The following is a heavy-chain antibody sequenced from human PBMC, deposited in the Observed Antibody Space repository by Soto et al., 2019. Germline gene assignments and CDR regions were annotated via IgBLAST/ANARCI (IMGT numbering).Heavy chain of an antibody. CDR1: GFTFSGYA. CDR3: AKDRYYYDSSGYLGGWYFDL. CDR2: ISYDGSNK. D-gene: IGHD3-22*01. V-gene: IGHV3-30*04. J-gene: IGHJ2*01. Sequence: QVHLVESGGGVVQPGRSLRLSCAASGFTFSGYAMHWVRQAPGKGPEWVAVISYDGSNKYYADSVKGRFTISRDNSKNTLYLQMNSLRAEDTAVYYCAKDRYYYDSSGYLGGWYFDLWGRGTLVTVSS.